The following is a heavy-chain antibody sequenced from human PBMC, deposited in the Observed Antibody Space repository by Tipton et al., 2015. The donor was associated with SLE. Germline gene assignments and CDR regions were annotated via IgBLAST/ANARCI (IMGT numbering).Heavy chain of an antibody. CDR2: IHYSGGT. CDR1: GGSISTDSFY. V-gene: IGHV4-39*07. D-gene: IGHD2/OR15-2a*01. Sequence: TLSLTCTVSGGSISTDSFYWGWIRRPPGKGVEGIGSIHYSGGTYYNPSLKSRVTISLDTSKNQVSLKLTSVTAADTATYYCARASMRAWIRAFDIWGQGTMVTVSS. J-gene: IGHJ3*02. CDR3: ARASMRAWIRAFDI.